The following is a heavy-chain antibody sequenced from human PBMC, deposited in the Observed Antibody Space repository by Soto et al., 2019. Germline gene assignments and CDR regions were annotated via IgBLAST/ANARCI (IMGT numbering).Heavy chain of an antibody. CDR2: ISWNSGPI. J-gene: IGHJ4*02. V-gene: IGHV3-9*01. CDR1: GFTFADYA. CDR3: AKDGYRSSTSCYGYDFDY. Sequence: EVQLVESGGGLVQPGRSLRLSCAASGFTFADYAIHWVRQAPGKGLEWVSGISWNSGPIGYADSVKGRFTISRDNAKNSLYLQMNSLRAQDTALYYCAKDGYRSSTSCYGYDFDYWGQGTLVTVSS. D-gene: IGHD2-2*01.